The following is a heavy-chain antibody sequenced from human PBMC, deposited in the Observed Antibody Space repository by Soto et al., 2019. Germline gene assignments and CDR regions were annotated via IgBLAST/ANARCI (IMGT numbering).Heavy chain of an antibody. V-gene: IGHV3-33*01. CDR1: GFTFSSYG. J-gene: IGHJ4*02. D-gene: IGHD5-12*01. CDR3: ARDQGERWLQFLQEGLDY. Sequence: QVQLVESGGGVVQPGRSLRLSCAASGFTFSSYGMHWVRQAPGKGLEWVAVIWYDGSNKYYADSVKGRFTISRDNSKNTLYLQMNILRAEDTAVYYCARDQGERWLQFLQEGLDYWGQGTLVTVSS. CDR2: IWYDGSNK.